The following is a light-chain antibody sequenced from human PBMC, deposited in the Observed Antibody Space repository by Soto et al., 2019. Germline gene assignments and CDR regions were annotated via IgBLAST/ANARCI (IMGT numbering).Light chain of an antibody. CDR1: QSISTY. J-gene: IGKJ5*01. CDR2: AAG. V-gene: IGKV1-39*01. Sequence: DIQITHSPTSRSASLVNRITLTCRASQSISTYLSWYQQKPGKAPKLLINAAGSLQGGVPSRFSGSGSGTEFTLTIDRLQPDDFATYYCQQYHTSSITFGQGTRLEIK. CDR3: QQYHTSSIT.